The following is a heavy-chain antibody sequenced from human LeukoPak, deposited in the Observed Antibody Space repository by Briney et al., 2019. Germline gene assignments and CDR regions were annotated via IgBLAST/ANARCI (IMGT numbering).Heavy chain of an antibody. CDR1: GYSISSGYY. CDR2: IYHSGST. D-gene: IGHD6-25*01. CDR3: ARLGQSGWSFDY. Sequence: SETLSLTCTVSGYSISSGYYWGWIRQPPGKGLEWIGSIYHSGSTYYNPSLKSRVTISVDTSKNQFSLKLSSVTAADTAVYYCARLGQSGWSFDYWGQGTLVTVSS. J-gene: IGHJ4*02. V-gene: IGHV4-38-2*02.